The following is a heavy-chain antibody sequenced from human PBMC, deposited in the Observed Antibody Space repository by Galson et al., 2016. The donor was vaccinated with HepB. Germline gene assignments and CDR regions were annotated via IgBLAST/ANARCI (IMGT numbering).Heavy chain of an antibody. CDR1: GFIFDDYG. V-gene: IGHV3-20*01. Sequence: SLRLSCAGSGFIFDDYGMSWVRQAPGKGLEWVSGINGDGGRTGYADSVKGRFTISRDNAKNSLYLQMNSLRAEDTALYHCARTNPPGASSGGYDWFDPWGQGTTVTVSS. CDR3: ARTNPPGASSGGYDWFDP. CDR2: INGDGGRT. J-gene: IGHJ5*01. D-gene: IGHD6-19*01.